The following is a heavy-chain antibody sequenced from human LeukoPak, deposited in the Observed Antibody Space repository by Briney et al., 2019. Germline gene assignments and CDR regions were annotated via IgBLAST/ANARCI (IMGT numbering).Heavy chain of an antibody. CDR1: GGSISSSSYY. V-gene: IGHV4-39*07. D-gene: IGHD3-3*01. CDR2: IYYSGST. J-gene: IGHJ3*02. Sequence: PSETLSLTCTVSGGSISSSSYYWGWIRQPPGKGPEWIGSIYYSGSTYYSPSLKSRVTISVDTSKNQFSLKLSSVTAADTAVYYCAREITIFGVVNAFDIWGQGTMVTVSS. CDR3: AREITIFGVVNAFDI.